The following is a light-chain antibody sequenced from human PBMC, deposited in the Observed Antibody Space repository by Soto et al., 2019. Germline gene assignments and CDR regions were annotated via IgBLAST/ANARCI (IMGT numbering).Light chain of an antibody. CDR2: DVF. V-gene: IGKV3-11*01. CDR3: QQRNTWPLT. CDR1: ESLGKT. Sequence: EIVLTQSPATLSLSPGDRATLSCRASESLGKTLDWYQQKPGQSPRLLIYDVFKRVTGIPARFSGSGSGTDFTLTISSLEPEDFAVYYCQQRNTWPLTFGGGTKVEIK. J-gene: IGKJ4*01.